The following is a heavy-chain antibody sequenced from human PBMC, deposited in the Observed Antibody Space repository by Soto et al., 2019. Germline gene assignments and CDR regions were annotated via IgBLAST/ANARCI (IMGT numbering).Heavy chain of an antibody. V-gene: IGHV1-69*02. CDR2: IIPILGIA. Sequence: ASVQVSCKASGGTFSSYTISWVRQAPGQGLEWMGRIIPILGIANYAQKFQGRVTITADKSTSTAYMELSSLRSEDTAVYYCASDLSGWYYHFDYWGQGTLVTVSS. D-gene: IGHD6-19*01. CDR3: ASDLSGWYYHFDY. CDR1: GGTFSSYT. J-gene: IGHJ4*02.